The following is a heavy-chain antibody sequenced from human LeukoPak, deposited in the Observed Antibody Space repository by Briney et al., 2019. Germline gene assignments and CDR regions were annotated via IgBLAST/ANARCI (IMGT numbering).Heavy chain of an antibody. CDR2: ISGSGSST. V-gene: IGHV3-23*01. D-gene: IGHD4-23*01. Sequence: GGSLRLSCAASGFTFSSYAMSWVRQAPGRGLEWVSAISGSGSSTYYADSVKGRFTISRDNSKNTLYLQMNSLRVEDTAVYYCAKGHYGGNGLAFDIWGQGTMVTVSS. CDR1: GFTFSSYA. CDR3: AKGHYGGNGLAFDI. J-gene: IGHJ3*02.